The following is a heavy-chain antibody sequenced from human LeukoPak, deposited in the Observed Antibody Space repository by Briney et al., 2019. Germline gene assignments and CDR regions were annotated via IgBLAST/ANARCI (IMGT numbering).Heavy chain of an antibody. CDR1: GYSFTSYW. Sequence: GESLKISCKGSGYSFTSYWIGWVRQMPGKGLEWMGIIYPGDSDTRYSPSFQGQVTISADKSVSTAYLQWSSLKASDTAIYYCARGCSSTSCYGGGGYYYYGMDVWGQGTTVTVSS. D-gene: IGHD2-2*01. CDR2: IYPGDSDT. V-gene: IGHV5-51*01. CDR3: ARGCSSTSCYGGGGYYYYGMDV. J-gene: IGHJ6*02.